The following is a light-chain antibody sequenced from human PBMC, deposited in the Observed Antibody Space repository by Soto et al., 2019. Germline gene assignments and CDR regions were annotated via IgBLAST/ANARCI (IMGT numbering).Light chain of an antibody. CDR3: QQYGSSLLTWT. CDR2: GAS. J-gene: IGKJ1*01. CDR1: QSVSSSY. Sequence: EIVLTQSPGTLSLSPGDRATLSCRASQSVSSSYLAWYQQKPGQAPRLLIYGASSRATGIPDRFSGSGSGTDFTLTISRLEPEDFAVYHSQQYGSSLLTWTFGQGTKVETK. V-gene: IGKV3-20*01.